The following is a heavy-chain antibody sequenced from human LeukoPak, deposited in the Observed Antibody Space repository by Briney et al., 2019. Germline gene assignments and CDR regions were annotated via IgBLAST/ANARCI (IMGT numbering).Heavy chain of an antibody. Sequence: SSVKVSCKASGYSFTTYYVHWVRQAPGQGLEWVGINNPRGGSTTYAQKFQGRVTLPTETSTSTVYMELSSLKCDDTAVYYCARGGGSGNYPFDFWGQGTLVTVSS. V-gene: IGHV1-46*01. CDR2: NNPRGGST. CDR1: GYSFTTYY. D-gene: IGHD1-7*01. CDR3: ARGGGSGNYPFDF. J-gene: IGHJ4*02.